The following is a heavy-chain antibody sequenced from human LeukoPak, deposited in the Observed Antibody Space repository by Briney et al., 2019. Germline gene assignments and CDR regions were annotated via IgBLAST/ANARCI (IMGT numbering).Heavy chain of an antibody. CDR3: ARVLGAQYYFDY. CDR1: GYTFTSYG. D-gene: IGHD1-26*01. CDR2: ISAYNGNT. Sequence: EASVKVSCEASGYTFTSYGISWARQAPGQGLEWMGWISAYNGNTNYAQKLQGRVTMTTDTSTSTAYMELRSLRSDDTAVYYCARVLGAQYYFDYWGQGTLVTVSS. J-gene: IGHJ4*02. V-gene: IGHV1-18*01.